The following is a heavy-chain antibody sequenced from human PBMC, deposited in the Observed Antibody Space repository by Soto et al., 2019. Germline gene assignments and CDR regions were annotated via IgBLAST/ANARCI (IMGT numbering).Heavy chain of an antibody. D-gene: IGHD2-21*02. CDR3: TKDVTGDIGADY. J-gene: IGHJ4*02. V-gene: IGHV3-23*01. CDR2: IKTSGDSI. CDR1: GFAFSSCV. Sequence: PGGSLRLSCAASGFAFSSCVMSWARQAPGKGLEWVSTIKTSGDSIFYADPVKGRFTASRDDSRNTLYLQMDSLRAEDTATYYCTKDVTGDIGADYWGPGTPVTVSS.